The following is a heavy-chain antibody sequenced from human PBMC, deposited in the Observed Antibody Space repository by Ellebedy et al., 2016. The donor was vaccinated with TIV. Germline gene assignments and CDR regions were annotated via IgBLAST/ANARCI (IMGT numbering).Heavy chain of an antibody. CDR2: ISGSGGST. V-gene: IGHV3-23*01. D-gene: IGHD3-10*01. Sequence: GGSLRLXXAASGFTFSSYAMSWVRQAPGKGLEWVSAISGSGGSTYYADSVKGRFTISRDNSKNTLYLQMNSLRAEDTAVYYCAKRRGGSGVGGDYWGQGTLVTVSS. CDR1: GFTFSSYA. J-gene: IGHJ4*02. CDR3: AKRRGGSGVGGDY.